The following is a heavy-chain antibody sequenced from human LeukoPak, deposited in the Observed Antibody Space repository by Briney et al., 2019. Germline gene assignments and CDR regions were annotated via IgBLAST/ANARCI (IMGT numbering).Heavy chain of an antibody. CDR2: ISCSGGST. D-gene: IGHD3-3*01. CDR3: AKDTPQDDFWSGYYSEYYYYMDV. Sequence: GGSLRLSCAASGFTFSSYAMSWVRQAPGKGLEWVSAISCSGGSTYYADSVKGRFTISRDNSKHTLYLQMNSLRAEDTAVYYCAKDTPQDDFWSGYYSEYYYYMDVWGKGTTVTVSS. J-gene: IGHJ6*03. V-gene: IGHV3-23*01. CDR1: GFTFSSYA.